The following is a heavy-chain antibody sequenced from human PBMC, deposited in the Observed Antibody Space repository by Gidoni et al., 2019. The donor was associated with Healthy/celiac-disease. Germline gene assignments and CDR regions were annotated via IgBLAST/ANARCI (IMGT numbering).Heavy chain of an antibody. V-gene: IGHV3-48*01. CDR3: ARERSGGGLDY. Sequence: EVPLVESGGGLVQPGGSLRLSCAASGFTFTSYSMNWFRQAPGKGLEWVSHISSSSSTIYYADSVKGRFTISRDNAKNSLYLQMNSLRAEDTAVYYCARERSGGGLDYWGQGTLVTVSS. CDR1: GFTFTSYS. J-gene: IGHJ4*02. D-gene: IGHD1-26*01. CDR2: ISSSSSTI.